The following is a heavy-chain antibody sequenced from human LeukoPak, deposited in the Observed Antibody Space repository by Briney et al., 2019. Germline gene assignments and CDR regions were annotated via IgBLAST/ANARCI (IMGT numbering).Heavy chain of an antibody. J-gene: IGHJ4*02. CDR3: ATDATFGGVIAD. CDR2: FDPEDGET. CDR1: GYTLTELS. Sequence: ASVKVSCKVSGYTLTELSMHWVRQAPGKGLEWMGGFDPEDGETIYAQKFQGRVTMTEDTSTDTAYMELSSLRSEDTAVYYCATDATFGGVIADWGQGTLVTVSS. V-gene: IGHV1-24*01. D-gene: IGHD3-16*02.